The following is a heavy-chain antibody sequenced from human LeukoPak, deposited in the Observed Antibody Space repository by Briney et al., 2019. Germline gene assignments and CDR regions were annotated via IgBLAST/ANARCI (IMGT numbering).Heavy chain of an antibody. CDR2: IGSYGGDT. J-gene: IGHJ5*01. CDR3: ARDLWNFYDDSGYYRDFDS. Sequence: GASVKVSCKATSRISWERQAPGQGLEWMGWIGSYGGDTYYAQKFQGRVTVTTDTSTSTVYMELRSLRSHDTAVYYCARDLWNFYDDSGYYRDFDSWGQGTLVTVSS. D-gene: IGHD3-22*01. CDR1: TSR. V-gene: IGHV1-18*01.